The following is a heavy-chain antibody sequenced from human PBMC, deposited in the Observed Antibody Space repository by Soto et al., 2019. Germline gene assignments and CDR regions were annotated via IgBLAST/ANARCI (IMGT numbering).Heavy chain of an antibody. V-gene: IGHV1-3*01. D-gene: IGHD3-3*01. CDR2: INAGNGNT. J-gene: IGHJ6*02. CDR3: ARGEMYYDFWSGLPRGWYYYYGMDV. Sequence: QVQLVQSGAEVKKPGASVKVSCKASGYTFTSYAMHWVRQAPGQRLEWMGWINAGNGNTKYSQKFKGRVTITRDTSASTAYMELSSLRSEDTAVYYCARGEMYYDFWSGLPRGWYYYYGMDVWGQGTTVTVSS. CDR1: GYTFTSYA.